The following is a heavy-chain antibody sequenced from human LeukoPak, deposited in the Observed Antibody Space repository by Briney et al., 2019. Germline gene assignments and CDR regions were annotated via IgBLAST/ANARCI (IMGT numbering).Heavy chain of an antibody. D-gene: IGHD6-13*01. CDR3: ARQWSGSWYYFDY. CDR2: IYPGDSDT. CDR1: GYIFTTSW. Sequence: GESLQISCKGSGYIFTTSWIGWVRQMPGKGLEWMGIIYPGDSDTRYNPSVQGQVTISADKSISTAYLQWSSLKASDTAMYYCARQWSGSWYYFDYWGQGTLVTVSS. J-gene: IGHJ4*02. V-gene: IGHV5-51*01.